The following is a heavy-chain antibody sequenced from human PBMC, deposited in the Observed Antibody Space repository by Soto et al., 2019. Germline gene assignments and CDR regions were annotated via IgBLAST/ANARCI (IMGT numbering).Heavy chain of an antibody. CDR2: ISAYNGNT. Sequence: ASVKVSCKSSGYTFTSYGISWVRQAPGQGLEWMGWISAYNGNTNYAQKLQGRVTMTTDTSTSTAYMELRSLRSDDTAVYYCTCITMVRGVRDSWFDPWGQGTLVTVSS. CDR1: GYTFTSYG. J-gene: IGHJ5*02. D-gene: IGHD3-10*01. V-gene: IGHV1-18*04. CDR3: TCITMVRGVRDSWFDP.